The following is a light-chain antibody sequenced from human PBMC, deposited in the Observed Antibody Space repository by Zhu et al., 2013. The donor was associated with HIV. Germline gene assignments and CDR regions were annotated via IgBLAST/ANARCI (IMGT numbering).Light chain of an antibody. CDR3: QQYNNWPPIT. CDR2: GAS. CDR1: QGVSSN. Sequence: EIVMTQSPATLSVSPGERATLSCRASQGVSSNLAWYQQKPGRAPRLLIYGASTRATGIPARFSGSGSGTEFTLTISSLQSEDFALYYCQQYNNWPPITFGQGTRLEIK. V-gene: IGKV3-15*01. J-gene: IGKJ5*01.